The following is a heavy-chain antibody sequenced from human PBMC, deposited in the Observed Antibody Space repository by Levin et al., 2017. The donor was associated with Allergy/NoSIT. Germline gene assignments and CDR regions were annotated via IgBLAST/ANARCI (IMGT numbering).Heavy chain of an antibody. J-gene: IGHJ6*02. Sequence: LSLSCAASGFSFSTYGIHWVRQAPGKGLEWVALITPDGSSKFFADSVKGRFTISRDNSENTLHLQMNSLRPEDTAVYYCAKGGDMDVWGQGTTVTVSS. CDR2: ITPDGSSK. V-gene: IGHV3-30*18. CDR1: GFSFSTYG. CDR3: AKGGDMDV.